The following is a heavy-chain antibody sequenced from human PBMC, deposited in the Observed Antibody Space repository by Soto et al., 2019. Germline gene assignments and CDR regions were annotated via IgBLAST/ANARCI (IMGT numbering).Heavy chain of an antibody. V-gene: IGHV4-31*03. CDR3: ARDWSREGPIDY. D-gene: IGHD3-3*01. CDR2: IYYSGST. J-gene: IGHJ4*02. Sequence: QVQLQESGPGLVKPSQILSLTCTVSGGSISSGGYYWSWIRQHPGKGLEWIGYIYYSGSTYYNPSLKSRVTISVDTSKNQFSLKLSSVTAADTAVYYCARDWSREGPIDYWGQGTLVTVSS. CDR1: GGSISSGGYY.